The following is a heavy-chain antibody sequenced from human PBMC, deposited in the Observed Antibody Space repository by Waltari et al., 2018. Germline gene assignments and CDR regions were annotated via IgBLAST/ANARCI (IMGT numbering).Heavy chain of an antibody. CDR1: GFTFSSYA. D-gene: IGHD5-12*01. V-gene: IGHV3-30-3*01. CDR3: ARARVSGYDYPLDY. J-gene: IGHJ4*02. Sequence: QVQLVESGGGVVQPGRSLRLSCAATGFTFSSYAMHWLRQAHGTGLEWGAVVSYDGSNKYYADSVKGRFTISRDNSKNTLYLQMNSLRAEDTAVYYCARARVSGYDYPLDYWGQGTLVTVSS. CDR2: VSYDGSNK.